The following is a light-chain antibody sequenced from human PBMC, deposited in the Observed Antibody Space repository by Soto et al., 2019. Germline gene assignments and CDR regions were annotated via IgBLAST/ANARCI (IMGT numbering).Light chain of an antibody. CDR3: GTWDSSLNAYV. V-gene: IGLV1-51*01. J-gene: IGLJ1*01. CDR2: DDN. Sequence: QSVLTQPPSVSAAPGQKVTISCSGSSFNIGNNFVSWYQQLPGTAPKLLIYDDNKRPSGIPDRFSGSKSGTSATLGITGLQTGDEADYYCGTWDSSLNAYVFGPVTKVTVL. CDR1: SFNIGNNF.